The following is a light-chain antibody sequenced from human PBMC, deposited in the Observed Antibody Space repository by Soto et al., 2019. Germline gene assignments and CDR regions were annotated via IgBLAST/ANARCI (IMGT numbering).Light chain of an antibody. J-gene: IGKJ2*01. CDR2: EAS. CDR3: QQYNSYSPYN. Sequence: DIQMTQSASTLAAFIGDTVTITCRASQSVSSWLAWYQQKPGEAPNLLIYEASTLETGVPSRFSGSGSGTKFTLTISSLQPDDFATYYCQQYNSYSPYNFGQGTKLEIK. V-gene: IGKV1-5*03. CDR1: QSVSSW.